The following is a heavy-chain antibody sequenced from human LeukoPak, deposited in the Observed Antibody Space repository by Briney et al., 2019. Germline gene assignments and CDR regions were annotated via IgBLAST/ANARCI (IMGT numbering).Heavy chain of an antibody. CDR2: IYHSGST. J-gene: IGHJ5*02. Sequence: SETPSLTCAVSGYSISSGYYWGWIRQPPGKGLEWIGSIYHSGSTYYNPSLKSRVTISVDTSKNQFSLKLSSVTAADTAVYYCARAVPFDPWGQGTLVTVSS. V-gene: IGHV4-38-2*01. CDR1: GYSISSGYY. CDR3: ARAVPFDP.